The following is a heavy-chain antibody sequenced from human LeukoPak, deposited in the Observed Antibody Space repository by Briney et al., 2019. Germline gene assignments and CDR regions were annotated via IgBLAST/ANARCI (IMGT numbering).Heavy chain of an antibody. CDR3: ARWELGFDFDY. J-gene: IGHJ4*02. D-gene: IGHD1-26*01. V-gene: IGHV3-11*03. CDR1: GFTLCDYY. CDR2: ISSSSSYT. Sequence: KPGGSLRLSCAASGFTLCDYYMSWIRQAPGKGLEWVSYISSSSSYTNYADSVKGRFTISGDNAKNSLYLQMNSLRAEDTAVYYCARWELGFDFDYWGQGTLVTVSS.